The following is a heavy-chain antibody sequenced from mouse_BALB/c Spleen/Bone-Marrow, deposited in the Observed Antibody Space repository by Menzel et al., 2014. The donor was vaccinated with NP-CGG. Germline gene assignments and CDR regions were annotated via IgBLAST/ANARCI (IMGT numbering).Heavy chain of an antibody. CDR3: ESRGEYFDV. J-gene: IGHJ1*01. V-gene: IGHV1-31*01. CDR1: GYSFTGYY. CDR2: IYPYNGVS. Sequence: VQLRQSGPELVKPGASVKISCKASGYSFTGYYMHWVKQSHGNSLDWIGYIYPYNGVSSYNQKFKGKATLTVDKSSSTDYMELRRLTYDDSAVYYCESRGEYFDVWGAGTTVTGSS.